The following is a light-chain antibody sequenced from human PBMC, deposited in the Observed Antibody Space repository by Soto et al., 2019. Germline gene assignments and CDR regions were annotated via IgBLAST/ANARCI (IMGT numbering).Light chain of an antibody. CDR1: SSDVGGYNH. CDR3: SSYASSSSYV. J-gene: IGLJ1*01. V-gene: IGLV2-14*01. CDR2: EVT. Sequence: QSVLTQPDSVSGSPGQSITISCTGTSSDVGGYNHVSWYQIHPGKAPKLIIYEVTSRPSGVSYRFSGSKSGNSASLTISGLQAEDEADYYCSSYASSSSYVFGGGTKVTVL.